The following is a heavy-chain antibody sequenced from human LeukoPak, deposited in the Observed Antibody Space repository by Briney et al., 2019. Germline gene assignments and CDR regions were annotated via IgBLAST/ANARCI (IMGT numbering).Heavy chain of an antibody. CDR3: ARDNGAAAGWFDP. J-gene: IGHJ5*02. CDR2: IYYSGST. CDR1: GGSISSYY. V-gene: IGHV4-59*01. Sequence: ASETLSLTCTVSGGSISSYYWSWIRQPLGKGLEWIGYIYYSGSTNYNPSLKSRVTISVDTSKNQFSLKLSSVTAADTAVYYCARDNGAAAGWFDPWGQGTLVTVSS. D-gene: IGHD6-13*01.